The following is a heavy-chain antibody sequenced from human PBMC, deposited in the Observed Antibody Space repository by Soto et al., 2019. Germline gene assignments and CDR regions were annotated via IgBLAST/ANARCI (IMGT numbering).Heavy chain of an antibody. D-gene: IGHD3-22*01. CDR1: GGSFSGYY. Sequence: ETLSLTCAVYGGSFSGYYWSWIRQPPGKGLEWIGEINHSGSTNYNPSLKSRVTISVDTSKNQFSLKLSSVTAADTAVYYCAGTYYYDSSGSWFDPWGQGTLVTVSS. J-gene: IGHJ5*02. CDR3: AGTYYYDSSGSWFDP. V-gene: IGHV4-34*01. CDR2: INHSGST.